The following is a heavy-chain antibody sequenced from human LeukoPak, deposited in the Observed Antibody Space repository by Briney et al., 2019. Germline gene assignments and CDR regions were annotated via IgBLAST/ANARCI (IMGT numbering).Heavy chain of an antibody. V-gene: IGHV4-59*08. D-gene: IGHD1-1*01. CDR3: ARRTEPGHFDY. J-gene: IGHJ4*02. Sequence: SETLSLTCTVSGGSISSYYWSWIRQPPGKGLEWIGYIYYSGSTNYNPSLKSRVTISVDTSENQFSLKLSSVTAADTAVYYCARRTEPGHFDYWGQGTLVTVSS. CDR1: GGSISSYY. CDR2: IYYSGST.